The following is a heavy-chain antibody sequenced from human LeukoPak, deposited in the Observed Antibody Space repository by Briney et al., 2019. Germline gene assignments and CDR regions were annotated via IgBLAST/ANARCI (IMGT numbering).Heavy chain of an antibody. CDR3: ARSTVTTGLAFGY. CDR1: GFTFSSYS. J-gene: IGHJ4*02. V-gene: IGHV3-21*01. CDR2: ISSSSSYI. Sequence: GGSLRLSCAASGFTFSSYSMNWVRQAPGKGLEWVSSISSSSSYIYYADSVKGRFTISRDNAKNSLYRQMNSLRAEDTAVYYCARSTVTTGLAFGYWGQGTLVTVSS. D-gene: IGHD4-11*01.